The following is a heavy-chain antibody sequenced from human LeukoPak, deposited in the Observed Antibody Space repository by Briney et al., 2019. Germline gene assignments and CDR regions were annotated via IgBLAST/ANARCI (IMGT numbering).Heavy chain of an antibody. CDR1: GFTFSTYA. CDR3: ATSAEAGLDY. V-gene: IGHV3-23*01. J-gene: IGHJ4*02. Sequence: GGSLRLSCAASGFTFSTYAMSWVRQAPGKGLEWVSAISGRGVSTYYADSVKGRFTISRDNSKNTLYLQMNSLRAEDTAVYYCATSAEAGLDYWGQGTLVTVSS. CDR2: ISGRGVST.